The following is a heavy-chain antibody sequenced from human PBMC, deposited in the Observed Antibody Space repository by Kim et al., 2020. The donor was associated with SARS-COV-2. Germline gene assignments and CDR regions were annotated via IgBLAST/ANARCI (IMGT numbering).Heavy chain of an antibody. CDR1: GFPFRRYS. CDR3: TRDLRSGLPGGFYY. J-gene: IGHJ4*02. D-gene: IGHD3-3*01. CDR2: ISSGSDYI. V-gene: IGHV3-21*01. Sequence: GGSLRLSCAVSGFPFRRYSMNWVRQAPGKGLEWVSTISSGSDYIYYLDSVKGRFTISRDNARDSLYLQMNSLRVEDTAIYFCTRDLRSGLPGGFYYRGQG.